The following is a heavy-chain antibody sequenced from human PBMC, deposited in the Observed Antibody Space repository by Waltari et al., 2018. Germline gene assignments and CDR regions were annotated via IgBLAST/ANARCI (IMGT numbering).Heavy chain of an antibody. CDR1: GFIFRDHA. CDR3: ARDRWYFDS. CDR2: IKSKAYGATT. Sequence: EVQLVESGGGLVQPGRSLTLSCTASGFIFRDHAVSWVRQAPGKGLEWVGFIKSKAYGATTENVASVKGRFIISRDDSKSIAYLQMDSLKTEDTAVYYCARDRWYFDSWGQGTLVTVAS. V-gene: IGHV3-49*04. D-gene: IGHD2-15*01. J-gene: IGHJ4*02.